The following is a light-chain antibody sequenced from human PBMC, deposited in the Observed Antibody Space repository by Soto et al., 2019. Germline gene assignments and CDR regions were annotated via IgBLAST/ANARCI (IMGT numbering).Light chain of an antibody. Sequence: DIQMTQSPSSVSASVGDRVTITCRASQGISNWLAWYQQKPGKAPSLLIHAASSLQSGVPSRFSGSGYGTDFTLTISSLQPEHFATYFCQQANSLPVTFGPGTKVDIK. V-gene: IGKV1-12*01. J-gene: IGKJ3*01. CDR2: AAS. CDR3: QQANSLPVT. CDR1: QGISNW.